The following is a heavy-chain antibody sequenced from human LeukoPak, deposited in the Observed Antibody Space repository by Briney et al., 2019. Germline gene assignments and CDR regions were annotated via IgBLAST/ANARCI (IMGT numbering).Heavy chain of an antibody. CDR1: GFTVSSNY. D-gene: IGHD7-27*01. CDR2: IYSGGST. CDR3: ARDFTGDYYYYGMDV. Sequence: GSLRLSCAASGFTVSSNYKSWVRQAPGKGLEWVSVIYSGGSTYYADSVKGRFTISRDNSKNTLYLQMNSLRAEDTAVYYCARDFTGDYYYYGMDVWGQGTTVTVSS. V-gene: IGHV3-66*01. J-gene: IGHJ6*02.